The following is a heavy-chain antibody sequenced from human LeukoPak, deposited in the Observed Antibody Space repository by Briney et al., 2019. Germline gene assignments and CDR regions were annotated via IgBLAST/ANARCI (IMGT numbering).Heavy chain of an antibody. CDR2: ISSSSSYI. J-gene: IGHJ4*02. D-gene: IGHD6-13*01. CDR3: ARDGIYSSSWYSPSDY. V-gene: IGHV3-21*04. Sequence: GGSLRLSCAASGFTFSSYSMNWVRQAPGMGLEWVSSISSSSSYIYYADSVKGRFTISRDNAKNSLYLQMNSLRAEDTALYYCARDGIYSSSWYSPSDYWGQGTLVTVSS. CDR1: GFTFSSYS.